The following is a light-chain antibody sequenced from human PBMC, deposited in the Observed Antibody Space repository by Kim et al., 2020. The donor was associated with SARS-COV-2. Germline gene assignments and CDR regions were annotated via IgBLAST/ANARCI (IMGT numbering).Light chain of an antibody. CDR3: QQYGSSLIT. V-gene: IGKV3-20*01. CDR1: RSVSGTF. CDR2: GAS. J-gene: IGKJ4*01. Sequence: PGERVTLSCRASRSVSGTFLAWYQQKPGQAPSLLIYGASSRATGIPDRFSGGRSGTDFSLTISRLEPEDFAVYYCQQYGSSLITFGGGTKLEI.